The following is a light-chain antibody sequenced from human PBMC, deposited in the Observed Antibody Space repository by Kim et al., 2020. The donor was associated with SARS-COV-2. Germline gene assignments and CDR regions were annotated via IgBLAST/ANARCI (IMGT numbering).Light chain of an antibody. V-gene: IGLV2-14*04. CDR1: SSDVGGYNY. CDR2: DVT. Sequence: VTISCTGTSSDVGGYNYVSWYQQHPGKAPKLMIYDVTNRPSGVSNRFSGSKSGNTASLTISALQAEDEADYYCTSYTSSNTLHVVFGGGTQLTVL. CDR3: TSYTSSNTLHVV. J-gene: IGLJ2*01.